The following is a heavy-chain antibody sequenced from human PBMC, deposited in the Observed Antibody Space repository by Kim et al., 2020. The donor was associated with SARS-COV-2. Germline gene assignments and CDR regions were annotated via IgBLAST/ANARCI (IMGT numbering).Heavy chain of an antibody. CDR2: GSAI. CDR3: VREPNY. Sequence: GSAIKYADSVNGRFTISRENAKKSLSLQMNSLTPGDTAVYYCVREPNYWGQGTLVTVSS. J-gene: IGHJ4*02. V-gene: IGHV3-11*01.